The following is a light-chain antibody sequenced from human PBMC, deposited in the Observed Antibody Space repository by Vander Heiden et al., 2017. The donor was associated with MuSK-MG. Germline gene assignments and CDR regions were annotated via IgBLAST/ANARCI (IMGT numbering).Light chain of an antibody. CDR2: GAS. CDR1: QSISSN. J-gene: IGKJ3*01. CDR3: QQDNNWPFT. Sequence: IVMTQSPAPLSASPGERATLSCRDSQSISSNLAWYQQKPGQAPRLLIYGASTRATGIPARFSGSGSGTEFTLTISSLQSEDFAVYYCQQDNNWPFTFGHGTKVDIK. V-gene: IGKV3-15*01.